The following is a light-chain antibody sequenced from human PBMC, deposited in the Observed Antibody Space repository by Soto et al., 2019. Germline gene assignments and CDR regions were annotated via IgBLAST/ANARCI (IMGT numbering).Light chain of an antibody. CDR2: GAS. CDR1: ESVSSSY. J-gene: IGKJ1*01. Sequence: EIVLTQSPGTLSLSPGERSTLSCRAIESVSSSYLAWYQQKPGQAPRLLIYGASSRATGIPERFSGSGSGTDFTLTISRLEPEDFEVYYCQQYGSHTWTFGQGTKVDIK. CDR3: QQYGSHTWT. V-gene: IGKV3-20*01.